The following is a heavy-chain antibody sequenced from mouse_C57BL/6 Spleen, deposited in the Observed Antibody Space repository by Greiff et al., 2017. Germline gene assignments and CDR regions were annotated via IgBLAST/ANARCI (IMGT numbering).Heavy chain of an antibody. J-gene: IGHJ1*03. CDR1: GFTFTDYY. CDR3: ARSFITTVVAHWYFDV. Sequence: EVMLVESGGGLVQPGGSLSLSCAASGFTFTDYYMSWVRQPPGKALEWLGFIRNKANGYTTEYSASVKGRFTISRDNSQSILYLQMNALRAEDSATYYCARSFITTVVAHWYFDVWGTGTTVTVSS. CDR2: IRNKANGYTT. D-gene: IGHD1-1*01. V-gene: IGHV7-3*01.